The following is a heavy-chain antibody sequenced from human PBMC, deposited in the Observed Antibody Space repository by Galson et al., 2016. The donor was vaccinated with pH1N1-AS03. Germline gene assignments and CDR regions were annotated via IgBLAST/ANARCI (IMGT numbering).Heavy chain of an antibody. Sequence: SLRLSCAASGFTFKSYWISWARQAPGKGLEWVANINQDENEKYCVDSVKGRFTISRDNAKNSLYLEMNSLRAEDTALYYCARESTGTEHIVVVTGRYGYYYMDVWGKGTTVTVSS. D-gene: IGHD2-21*02. CDR2: INQDENEK. CDR1: GFTFKSYW. CDR3: ARESTGTEHIVVVTGRYGYYYMDV. V-gene: IGHV3-7*03. J-gene: IGHJ6*03.